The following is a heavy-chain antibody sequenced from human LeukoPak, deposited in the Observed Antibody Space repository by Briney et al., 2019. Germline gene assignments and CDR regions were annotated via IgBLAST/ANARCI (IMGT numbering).Heavy chain of an antibody. CDR1: GGSISSGGYS. D-gene: IGHD2-15*01. CDR2: IYHSGST. CDR3: ARMPSDIVVVVAATYYFDY. J-gene: IGHJ4*02. V-gene: IGHV4-30-2*01. Sequence: SETLSLTCAVSGGSISSGGYSWSWIRQPPGKGLEWIGYIYHSGSTYYNPSLKSRVTISVDRSKNQFSLKLSSVTAADTAVYYCARMPSDIVVVVAATYYFDYWGQGTLVTVSS.